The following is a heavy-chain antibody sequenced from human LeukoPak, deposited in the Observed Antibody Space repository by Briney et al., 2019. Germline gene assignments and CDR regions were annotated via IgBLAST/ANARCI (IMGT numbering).Heavy chain of an antibody. Sequence: GSLRLSCAASGFSFNNYGMHWVRQAPGKGLEWIGEINHSGSTNYNPSLKSRVTISVDTSKNQFSLKLSSVTAADTAVYYCARGFGGGSVVPEPVTTGPEDYWGQGTLVTVSS. CDR3: ARGFGGGSVVPEPVTTGPEDY. CDR1: GFSFNNYG. J-gene: IGHJ4*02. CDR2: INHSGST. V-gene: IGHV4-34*01. D-gene: IGHD4-17*01.